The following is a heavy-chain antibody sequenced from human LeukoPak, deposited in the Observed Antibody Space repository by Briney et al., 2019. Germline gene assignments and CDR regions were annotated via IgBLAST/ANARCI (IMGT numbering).Heavy chain of an antibody. D-gene: IGHD3-22*01. J-gene: IGHJ4*02. CDR1: GGSISSYY. Sequence: SETLSLTCTVSGGSISSYYWSWIRQPPGKGLEWIGYIYYSGSTNYNPSLKSRVTISVDTSKNQFSLKLSSVTAADTAVYYCARFLGYYYDSSGYPTVVWGQGTLVTVSS. CDR3: ARFLGYYYDSSGYPTVV. V-gene: IGHV4-59*01. CDR2: IYYSGST.